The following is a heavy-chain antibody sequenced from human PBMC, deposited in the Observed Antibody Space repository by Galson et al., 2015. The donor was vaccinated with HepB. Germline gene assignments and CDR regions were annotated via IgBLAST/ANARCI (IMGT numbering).Heavy chain of an antibody. CDR3: ARESDLTGTTGWFDP. J-gene: IGHJ5*02. Sequence: SLRLSCAASGFTFSSYAMHWVRQAPGKGLEWVAVISYDGSNKYYADSVKGRFTISRDNSKNTLYLQMNSLRAEDTAVYYCARESDLTGTTGWFDPWGQGTLVTVSS. CDR2: ISYDGSNK. D-gene: IGHD1-7*01. V-gene: IGHV3-30-3*01. CDR1: GFTFSSYA.